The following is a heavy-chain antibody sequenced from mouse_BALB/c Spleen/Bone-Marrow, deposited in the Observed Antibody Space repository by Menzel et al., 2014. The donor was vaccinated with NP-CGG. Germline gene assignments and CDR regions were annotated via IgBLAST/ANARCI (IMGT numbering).Heavy chain of an antibody. CDR2: IWSGGST. Sequence: VQLQQSGPGLVQPSQSPSITCTVSGFSLTSYGVHWVRQSPGKGLEWLGVIWSGGSTDYNAAFISRLSISKDNSKSQVFFKMNSLQANDTAIYYCARNKGRRGTGAMDYWGQGTSVTVSS. D-gene: IGHD2-14*01. J-gene: IGHJ4*01. CDR1: GFSLTSYG. V-gene: IGHV2-2*02. CDR3: ARNKGRRGTGAMDY.